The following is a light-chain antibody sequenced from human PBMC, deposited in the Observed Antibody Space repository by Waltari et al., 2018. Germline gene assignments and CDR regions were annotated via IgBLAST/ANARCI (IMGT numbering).Light chain of an antibody. Sequence: QSVLTPPPSVSAAPGQKVTISCSGSSPHIGGNYVAWYQHLPGAAPKLVIYDNDQRPSGIPDRFSGSKSGTSATLVITGLQTGDEADYYCGTWDRSLAAGVFGGGTKVTVL. CDR2: DND. J-gene: IGLJ3*02. V-gene: IGLV1-51*01. CDR1: SPHIGGNY. CDR3: GTWDRSLAAGV.